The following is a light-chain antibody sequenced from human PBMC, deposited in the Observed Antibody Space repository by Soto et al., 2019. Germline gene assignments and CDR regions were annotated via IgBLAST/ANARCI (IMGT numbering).Light chain of an antibody. CDR3: QQVNNYPLT. CDR1: QALSSY. J-gene: IGKJ4*01. V-gene: IGKV1-9*01. Sequence: IQLTQSPSSLSASVGDRVTITCRASQALSSYLAWYQQKPGKAPKLLIYAASTLQSGVPSRFSGSESGTDFTLNISSLQPEDFGTYYCQQVNNYPLTFGGGTKVEIK. CDR2: AAS.